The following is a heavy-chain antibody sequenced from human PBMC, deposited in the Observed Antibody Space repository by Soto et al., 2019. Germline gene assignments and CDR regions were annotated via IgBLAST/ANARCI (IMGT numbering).Heavy chain of an antibody. V-gene: IGHV1-3*01. J-gene: IGHJ4*02. CDR2: INAGNGNT. CDR1: GYTFTSYA. D-gene: IGHD3-3*01. CDR3: ATAVGDSWSGYYTTLYYFDY. Sequence: GASVKVSCKASGYTFTSYAMHWVRQAPGQRLEWMGWINAGNGNTKYSQKFQGRVTITRDTSASTAYMELSSLRSEDTAVYYCATAVGDSWSGYYTTLYYFDYWGQGTLVTVSS.